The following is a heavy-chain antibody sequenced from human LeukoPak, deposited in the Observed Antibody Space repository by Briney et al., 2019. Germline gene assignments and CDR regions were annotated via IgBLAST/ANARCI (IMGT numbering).Heavy chain of an antibody. CDR2: IKRDGSEK. J-gene: IGHJ6*03. V-gene: IGHV3-7*01. CDR1: GFTFSSYW. Sequence: PGGSLRLSCAVSGFTFSSYWMNWVRQAPGKGLEWVANIKRDGSEKYYVDSVKGRFTISRDNANNSVFLQMNSLRAEDTAVYYCARFLASWDRYYMDVWGKGTTVSVSS. D-gene: IGHD2-2*01. CDR3: ARFLASWDRYYMDV.